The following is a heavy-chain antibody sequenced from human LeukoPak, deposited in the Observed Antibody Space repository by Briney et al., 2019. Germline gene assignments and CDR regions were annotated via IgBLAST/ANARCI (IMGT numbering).Heavy chain of an antibody. CDR2: IKQDGSEK. Sequence: GGSLRLSCAASGFTFSSYWMSWVRQAPGKGLEWVANIKQDGSEKYYVDSVKGRFTISRDNAKNSLYLQMNSLRAERTAVYYCARVRLWFGELWVDYWGQGTLVTVSS. J-gene: IGHJ4*02. D-gene: IGHD3-10*01. CDR1: GFTFSSYW. CDR3: ARVRLWFGELWVDY. V-gene: IGHV3-7*01.